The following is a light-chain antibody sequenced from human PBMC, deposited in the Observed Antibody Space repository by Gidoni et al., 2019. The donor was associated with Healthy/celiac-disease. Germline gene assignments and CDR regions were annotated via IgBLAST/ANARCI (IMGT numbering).Light chain of an antibody. CDR1: QSVSST. CDR2: GAS. J-gene: IGKJ5*01. CDR3: QQYNNWSIT. V-gene: IGKV3-15*01. Sequence: EIVMTQSPATLSVSPGERATLSCRASQSVSSTLAWYQQKPGQAPRLLIYGASTRATGIPARFSGSVSGTEFTLTISSLQSEYFAVYYCQQYNNWSITFGQGTRLEIK.